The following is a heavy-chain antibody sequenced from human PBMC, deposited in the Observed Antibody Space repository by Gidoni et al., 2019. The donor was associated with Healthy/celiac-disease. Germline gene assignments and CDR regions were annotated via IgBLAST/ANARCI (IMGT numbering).Heavy chain of an antibody. CDR3: SRVVQAVAGFDY. CDR2: TYDRSKWYN. V-gene: IGHV6-1*01. D-gene: IGHD6-19*01. Sequence: QVQLQQSGPGLGKPSQTLSLTCAISGDRVASNSAAWNWIRQAPSRGLEWLGRTYDRSKWYNAYAVSLKSRITITPDTSQNPFSLRLNSVTPEVTAVYYCSRVVQAVAGFDYWGQGTLVTVSS. J-gene: IGHJ4*02. CDR1: GDRVASNSAA.